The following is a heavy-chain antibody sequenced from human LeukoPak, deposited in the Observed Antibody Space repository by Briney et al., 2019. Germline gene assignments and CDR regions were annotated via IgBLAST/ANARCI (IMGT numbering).Heavy chain of an antibody. CDR3: ARVVLLWFGELSADAFDI. CDR1: GYTFTSYG. V-gene: IGHV1-18*03. Sequence: GASVKVSCKASGYTFTSYGISWVRQAPGQGLEWMGWMSAYNGNTNYAQKLQGRVTMTTDTSTSTAYMELRSLRSDDMAVYYCARVVLLWFGELSADAFDIWGQGTMVTVSS. J-gene: IGHJ3*02. CDR2: MSAYNGNT. D-gene: IGHD3-10*01.